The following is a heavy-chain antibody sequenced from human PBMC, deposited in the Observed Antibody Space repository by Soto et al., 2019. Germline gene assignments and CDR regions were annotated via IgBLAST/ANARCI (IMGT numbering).Heavy chain of an antibody. CDR3: ARDRIVVVPAAGGFYYYGMDV. CDR1: GGSISSYY. J-gene: IGHJ6*02. V-gene: IGHV4-59*01. Sequence: PSETLSLTCTVSGGSISSYYWSWIRQPPGKGLEWIGYIYYSGSTNYNPSLKSRVTISVDTSKNQFSLKLSSVTAADTAVYYCARDRIVVVPAAGGFYYYGMDVWGQGTTVTVSS. CDR2: IYYSGST. D-gene: IGHD2-2*01.